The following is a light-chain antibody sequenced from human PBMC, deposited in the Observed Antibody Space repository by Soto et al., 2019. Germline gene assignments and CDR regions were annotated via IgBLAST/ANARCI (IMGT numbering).Light chain of an antibody. V-gene: IGLV1-44*01. CDR1: SSNIGSNA. Sequence: QSVLTQPPSASGTPGQRVTISCSGSSSNIGSNAVNWYQQLPGTAPKLFIYSDNQRPSGVPDRVSGSKSATSASLAISGLQSDDEADYFCSVWDDSLNGPVFGGGTKLTVL. CDR2: SDN. J-gene: IGLJ3*02. CDR3: SVWDDSLNGPV.